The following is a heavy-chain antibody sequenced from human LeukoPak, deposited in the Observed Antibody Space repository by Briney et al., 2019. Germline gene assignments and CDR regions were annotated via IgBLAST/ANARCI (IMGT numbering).Heavy chain of an antibody. J-gene: IGHJ5*01. V-gene: IGHV3-30*01. CDR2: TSPDGNAK. Sequence: GGSLRLSCAASGFTFSRYAMHWVRQAPGKGLEWVAVTSPDGNAKYYADSVKSRFTISRDYSKTTVFLQMHSLSTEDTAVYSCFTGSAYYYDSWGQGTLVTVSS. CDR3: FTGSAYYYDS. CDR1: GFTFSRYA. D-gene: IGHD3-22*01.